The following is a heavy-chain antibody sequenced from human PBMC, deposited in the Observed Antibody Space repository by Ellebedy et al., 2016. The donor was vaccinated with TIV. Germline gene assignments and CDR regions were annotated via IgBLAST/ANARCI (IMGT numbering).Heavy chain of an antibody. CDR2: ISWNSVTT. Sequence: SLKISXAASGFRFDDYAMHWVRQAPGKGLEWVSGISWNSVTTEYVDSVKGRFTLSRDNAKNSLYLQMNSLRDEDTALYYCAASREWFGEGCSFWGQGILVTVSS. D-gene: IGHD3-10*01. CDR3: AASREWFGEGCSF. V-gene: IGHV3-9*01. J-gene: IGHJ4*02. CDR1: GFRFDDYA.